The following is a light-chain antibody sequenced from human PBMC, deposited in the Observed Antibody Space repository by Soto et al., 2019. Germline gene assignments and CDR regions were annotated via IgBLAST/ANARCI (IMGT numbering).Light chain of an antibody. J-gene: IGKJ5*01. CDR3: QQSETYPLT. CDR2: KAS. CDR1: QSISTW. V-gene: IGKV1-5*03. Sequence: DIQMTQAPSTLSASVGDRVTITCRASQSISTWLSWYQQKPGKAPKVLIYKASNLQSGVSSRFSGSGSGNDFRLTISSLQPGDFATYSWQQSETYPLTLGQSTRLE.